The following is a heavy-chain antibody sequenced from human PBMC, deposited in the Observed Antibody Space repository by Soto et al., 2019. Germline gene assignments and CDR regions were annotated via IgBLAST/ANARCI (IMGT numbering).Heavy chain of an antibody. J-gene: IGHJ4*02. CDR3: ATGRVYYGSEY. CDR2: VYYSEAT. V-gene: IGHV4-59*01. D-gene: IGHD3-10*01. Sequence: QVQLQESGPGLVKPSETLSLTCTVSDDHISNYFWSWIRQPPGKGLEWIGYVYYSEATHYKTSLISHPSLESRVAVSLGTSTNRYALRLSSVTAADTAVYYCATGRVYYGSEYWGQGTLVTVSS. CDR1: DDHISNYF.